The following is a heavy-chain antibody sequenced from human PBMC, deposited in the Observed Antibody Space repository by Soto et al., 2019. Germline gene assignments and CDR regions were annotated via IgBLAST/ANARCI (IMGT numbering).Heavy chain of an antibody. CDR1: GYTFTSYG. CDR3: ARVGYYYDSSGYHSYYYYGMDV. J-gene: IGHJ6*02. D-gene: IGHD3-22*01. Sequence: ASVKVSCKASGYTFTSYGISWVRQAPGQGLEWMGWISAYNGNTNYAQKLQGRVTMTTDTSTSTAYMELRSLRSDDTAVYYCARVGYYYDSSGYHSYYYYGMDVWGQGTTVTVSS. CDR2: ISAYNGNT. V-gene: IGHV1-18*01.